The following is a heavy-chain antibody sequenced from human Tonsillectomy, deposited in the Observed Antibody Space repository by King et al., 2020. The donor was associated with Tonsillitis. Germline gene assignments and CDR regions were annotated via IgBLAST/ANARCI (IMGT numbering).Heavy chain of an antibody. J-gene: IGHJ4*02. CDR3: ARDVTFVGIY. Sequence: VQLVESGGGLVQPGGSLRLSCAVSGLTFSSYWMSWVRQAPGKGLEWVANINQNGGEKYYVDSVKGRFTISRDNAKNSLYLQMNSLRADDTAVYYCARDVTFVGIYWGPGTLVTVSS. V-gene: IGHV3-7*03. CDR1: GLTFSSYW. CDR2: INQNGGEK. D-gene: IGHD1-14*01.